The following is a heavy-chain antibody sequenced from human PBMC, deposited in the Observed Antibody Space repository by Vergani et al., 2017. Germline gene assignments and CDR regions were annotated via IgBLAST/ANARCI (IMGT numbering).Heavy chain of an antibody. CDR3: TTRDYYYDSSGYSYYFDY. D-gene: IGHD3-22*01. Sequence: EVQLVESGGGLVKPGGSLRLSCAASGFTFSNAWMSWVRQAPGKGLEWVGRIKSKTDGRTTDYAAPVKGRFTISRDDSKNTLYLQMNSLKTEDTAVYYCTTRDYYYDSSGYSYYFDYWGQGTLVTVSS. CDR1: GFTFSNAW. J-gene: IGHJ4*02. CDR2: IKSKTDGRTT. V-gene: IGHV3-15*01.